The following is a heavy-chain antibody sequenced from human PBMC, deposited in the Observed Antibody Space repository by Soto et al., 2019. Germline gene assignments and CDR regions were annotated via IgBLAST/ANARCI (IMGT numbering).Heavy chain of an antibody. V-gene: IGHV3-48*04. D-gene: IGHD6-25*01. Sequence: PGGSLRLSCAGSGFTFSNYAMTWVRQAPGKGLEWLSYIDFDSSPIKYADSVMGRFTVSRDNAKDSLDLQMNSLTPENTPTYYCARGLGSGCFSLGGPGTLVTVS. CDR2: IDFDSSPI. CDR1: GFTFSNYA. J-gene: IGHJ4*02. CDR3: ARGLGSGCFSL.